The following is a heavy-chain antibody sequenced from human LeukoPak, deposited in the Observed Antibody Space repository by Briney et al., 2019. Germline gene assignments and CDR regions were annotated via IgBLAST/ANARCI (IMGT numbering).Heavy chain of an antibody. V-gene: IGHV1-2*02. Sequence: ASVKVSCKASGYTFTDYYMHWVRQAPGQGLEWMGWINPNSGGTNYAQKFQGRVTMTTDTSISTAYMEVSRLRSDDTAVYYCARDLGIAARPVFDQWGQGTLVTVSS. J-gene: IGHJ4*02. D-gene: IGHD6-6*01. CDR2: INPNSGGT. CDR3: ARDLGIAARPVFDQ. CDR1: GYTFTDYY.